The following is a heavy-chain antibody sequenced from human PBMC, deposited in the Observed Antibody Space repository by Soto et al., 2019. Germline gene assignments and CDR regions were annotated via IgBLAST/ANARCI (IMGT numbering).Heavy chain of an antibody. D-gene: IGHD6-6*01. J-gene: IGHJ4*02. CDR1: GFTFSSYA. CDR3: AKDRWAAARPPTLDY. Sequence: EVQLLESGGGLVQPGGSLRLSCAASGFTFSSYAMSWVRQAPGKGLEWVSAISGGTSSTYYADSVKGRCTISRDNSKNTLHLQMTSLTAEDTAVYYCAKDRWAAARPPTLDYSGQGNLVTVSA. V-gene: IGHV3-23*01. CDR2: ISGGTSST.